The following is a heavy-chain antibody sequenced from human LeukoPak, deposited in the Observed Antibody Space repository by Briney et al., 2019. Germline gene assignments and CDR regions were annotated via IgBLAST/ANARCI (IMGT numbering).Heavy chain of an antibody. CDR1: GFTFSDYY. CDR3: ARESGTMVRGVPGGDY. D-gene: IGHD3-10*01. J-gene: IGHJ4*02. V-gene: IGHV3-11*01. CDR2: ISRNGHNV. Sequence: PGGSLRLSCAASGFTFSDYYISWVRQAPGKGPEWISSISRNGHNVYFADSVKGRFTISRDNAKNSVNLQMNSLRAEDTAFYYCARESGTMVRGVPGGDYWGQGTLVTVSS.